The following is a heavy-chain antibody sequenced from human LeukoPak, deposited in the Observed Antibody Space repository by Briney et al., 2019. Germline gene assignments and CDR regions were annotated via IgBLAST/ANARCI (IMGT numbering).Heavy chain of an antibody. D-gene: IGHD3-10*01. V-gene: IGHV4-39*01. CDR1: GDSISSSSYY. J-gene: IGHJ6*03. CDR2: IYYSGIT. Sequence: SETLSLTCTVSGDSISSSSYYWGWVRQPPGKGLEWIGAIYYSGITYYNPSLESRVTISVDTSKNQFSLGLTSVTAADTAVFYCARQLRGPQYSAFYFYMDVWGKGTTVTVSS. CDR3: ARQLRGPQYSAFYFYMDV.